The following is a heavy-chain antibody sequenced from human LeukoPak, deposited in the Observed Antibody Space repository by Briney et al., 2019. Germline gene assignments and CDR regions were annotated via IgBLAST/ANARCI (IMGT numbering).Heavy chain of an antibody. J-gene: IGHJ3*02. Sequence: ASVKVSCKASGDIFSSSAITWVRQAPGQGLAWMGWISTYNSNTHYAQKLQDRVTMTTDTSTSTAYMELRSLRSDDTAVYYCARGIPPGDAFDIWGQGTMVTVSS. CDR2: ISTYNSNT. V-gene: IGHV1-18*01. CDR3: ARGIPPGDAFDI. CDR1: GDIFSSSA. D-gene: IGHD2-2*02.